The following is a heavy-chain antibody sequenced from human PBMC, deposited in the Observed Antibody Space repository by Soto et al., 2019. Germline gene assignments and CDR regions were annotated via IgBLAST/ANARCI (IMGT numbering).Heavy chain of an antibody. J-gene: IGHJ5*02. V-gene: IGHV4-61*08. CDR1: GASINSGDYY. Sequence: SETLSLTCTVSGASINSGDYYWSWIRQPPGKGLEWIGYIYYSGSTNYNPSLKSRVTISVDTSKNQFSLKLSSVTAADTAVYYCARFDGSGSYYNWFDPWGQGTLVTVSS. CDR2: IYYSGST. CDR3: ARFDGSGSYYNWFDP. D-gene: IGHD3-10*01.